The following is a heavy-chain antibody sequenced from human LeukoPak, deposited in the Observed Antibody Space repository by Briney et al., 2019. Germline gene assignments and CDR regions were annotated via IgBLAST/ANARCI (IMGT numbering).Heavy chain of an antibody. CDR1: GGSISSYY. V-gene: IGHV4-4*09. J-gene: IGHJ6*03. CDR3: ARLSAHYDILTGPYYYYYMDV. Sequence: SETLSLTCTGSGGSISSYYWSWIRQPPGKGLEWIGYIYTSGSTNYNPSLKSRVTISVDTSKNQFSLKLSSVTAADTAVYYCARLSAHYDILTGPYYYYYMDVWGKGTTVTVSS. CDR2: IYTSGST. D-gene: IGHD3-9*01.